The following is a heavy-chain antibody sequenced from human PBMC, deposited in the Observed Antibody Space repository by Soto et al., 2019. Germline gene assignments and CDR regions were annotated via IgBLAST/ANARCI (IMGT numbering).Heavy chain of an antibody. V-gene: IGHV3-21*01. J-gene: IGHJ6*02. Sequence: GGSLRLSCVGSGFTFSTYSINWVRQVPGKGLEWVSSISSRSDIYYADSVKGRFTISRDNAKNSVSLQMNSLRAEDTAVYYCAREYTAWPLAYGLDVWGQGTTVTVS. CDR3: AREYTAWPLAYGLDV. CDR2: ISSRSDI. D-gene: IGHD2-2*02. CDR1: GFTFSTYS.